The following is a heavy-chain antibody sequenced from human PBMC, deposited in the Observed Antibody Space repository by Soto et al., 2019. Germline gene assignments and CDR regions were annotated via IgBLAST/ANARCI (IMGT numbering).Heavy chain of an antibody. CDR3: TTYYDFWSGYYTGYYFDY. V-gene: IGHV3-49*05. J-gene: IGHJ4*02. Sequence: KPGGSLRLSFTGSGFSFGDYAMSWFRQAPGKGLEWVGFIRSKPFGGTTAYAASVQGRFMISRDDSKSNGYLQMSSLKTEDTAVYYCTTYYDFWSGYYTGYYFDYWGQGTLVTVSS. CDR2: IRSKPFGGTT. D-gene: IGHD3-3*01. CDR1: GFSFGDYA.